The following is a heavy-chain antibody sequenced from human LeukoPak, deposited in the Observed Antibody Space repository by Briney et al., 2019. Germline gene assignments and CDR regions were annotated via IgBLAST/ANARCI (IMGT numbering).Heavy chain of an antibody. V-gene: IGHV3-53*01. CDR2: IYSGGST. CDR1: GFTVSSNY. D-gene: IGHD6-13*01. CDR3: AKEVIAAAGSLRYYYGMDV. J-gene: IGHJ6*02. Sequence: PGGSLRLSCAASGFTVSSNYMSWVRQAPGKGLEWVSVIYSGGSTYYADSVKGRFTISRDNSKNTLYLQMNSLRAEDTAVYYCAKEVIAAAGSLRYYYGMDVWGQGTTVTVSS.